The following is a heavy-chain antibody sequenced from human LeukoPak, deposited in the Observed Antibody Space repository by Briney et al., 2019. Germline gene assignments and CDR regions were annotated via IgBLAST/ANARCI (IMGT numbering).Heavy chain of an antibody. CDR2: ISGSGGST. CDR3: ARREGGIAAASDY. CDR1: GFTFSSYG. Sequence: GGSLRLSCAASGFTFSSYGMTWVRQAPGKGLEWVSGISGSGGSTYYADSVKGRFTISRDNAKNSLYLQMNRLRAEDTAVYYCARREGGIAAASDYWGQGTLVTVSS. J-gene: IGHJ4*02. V-gene: IGHV3-23*01. D-gene: IGHD6-13*01.